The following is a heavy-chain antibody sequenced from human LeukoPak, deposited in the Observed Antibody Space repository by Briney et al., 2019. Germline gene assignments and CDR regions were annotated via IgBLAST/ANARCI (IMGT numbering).Heavy chain of an antibody. CDR1: GGSITNDNYF. CDR3: ARDVGFCNGGNCYPYNWFDP. V-gene: IGHV4-31*03. D-gene: IGHD2-15*01. CDR2: IYYSGNT. Sequence: SETLSLTCSVSGGSITNDNYFWSWIRQYPGKGLEWIGYIYYSGNTYYNPSLKSRVTMSVDTSKNQFSLKLTSMTAADTAVYHCARDVGFCNGGNCYPYNWFDPWGQGTLVTVSS. J-gene: IGHJ5*02.